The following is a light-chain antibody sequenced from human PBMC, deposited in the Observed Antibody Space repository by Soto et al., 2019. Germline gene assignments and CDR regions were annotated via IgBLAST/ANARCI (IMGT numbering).Light chain of an antibody. V-gene: IGKV3-11*01. CDR3: QQDKNWHPPT. CDR1: QSGGNL. Sequence: EIVLAQSPATLSLSPGERATLSCRASQSGGNLLACNQQKPDQAPRLLIMEASTRATGVPVKISGSGSGTDLTLTISSLEHEDFAVYYCQQDKNWHPPTCGGGTKVQSK. CDR2: EAS. J-gene: IGKJ4*01.